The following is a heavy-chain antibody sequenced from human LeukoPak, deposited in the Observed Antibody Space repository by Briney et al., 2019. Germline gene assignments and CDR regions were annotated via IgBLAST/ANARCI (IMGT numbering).Heavy chain of an antibody. D-gene: IGHD3-10*01. CDR3: AGEETLKGSFDY. V-gene: IGHV4-59*01. J-gene: IGHJ4*02. CDR2: IYYSGST. Sequence: SETLSLTCTVSGGSISSYYWSWIRQPPGKGLEWIGYIYYSGSTNYNPSLKSRVTISVDTSKNQFSLKLSSVTAADTAVYYCAGEETLKGSFDYWGQGTLVTVSS. CDR1: GGSISSYY.